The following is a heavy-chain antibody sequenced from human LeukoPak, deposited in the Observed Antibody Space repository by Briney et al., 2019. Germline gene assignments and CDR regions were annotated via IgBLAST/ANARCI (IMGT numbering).Heavy chain of an antibody. CDR2: IYFSGNT. V-gene: IGHV4-39*01. Sequence: SETLSLTCTVSGGSITSRDHCWGWIRQPPGKRLQWIGSIYFSGNTDYNSSLKSRVTISVDTSRNQFSLKLRSLTAADTAVYYCARQVSGLSLYYFDYWGQGTLITVSS. CDR3: ARQVSGLSLYYFDY. CDR1: GGSITSRDHC. J-gene: IGHJ4*02. D-gene: IGHD6-19*01.